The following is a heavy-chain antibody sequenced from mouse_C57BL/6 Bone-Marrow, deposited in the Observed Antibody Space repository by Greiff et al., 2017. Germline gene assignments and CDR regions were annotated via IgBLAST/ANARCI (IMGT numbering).Heavy chain of an antibody. CDR2: MHPNGGSP. CDR3: ARSYDYDDYTMDY. J-gene: IGHJ4*01. V-gene: IGHV1-64*01. Sequence: VKLQQPGAELVKPGASVKLSCKASGYTFTNYWMHWVKQRPRQGLEWIGMMHPNGGSPDYNEKFKSEATLSVDKSSRTAYMELSSLTSEDSAVYYCARSYDYDDYTMDYWGQGTSVTVSS. CDR1: GYTFTNYW. D-gene: IGHD2-4*01.